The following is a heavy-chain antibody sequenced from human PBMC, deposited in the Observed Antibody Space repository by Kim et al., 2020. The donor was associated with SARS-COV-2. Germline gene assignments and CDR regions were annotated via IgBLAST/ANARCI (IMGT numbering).Heavy chain of an antibody. D-gene: IGHD1-26*01. CDR3: ARHERGGVGATKAVYYYYYYMDV. V-gene: IGHV4-59*08. Sequence: SETLSLTCTVSGGSISSYYWSWIRQPPGKGLEWIGYIYYSGSTNYNPSLKSRVTISVDTSKNQFSLKLSSVTAADTAVYYCARHERGGVGATKAVYYYYYYMDVWGKGTTVTVSS. CDR1: GGSISSYY. J-gene: IGHJ6*03. CDR2: IYYSGST.